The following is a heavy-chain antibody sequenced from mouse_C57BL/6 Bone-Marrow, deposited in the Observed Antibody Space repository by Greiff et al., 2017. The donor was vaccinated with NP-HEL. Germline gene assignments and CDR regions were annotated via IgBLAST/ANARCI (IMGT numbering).Heavy chain of an antibody. CDR3: ARVGNYWYYFDY. V-gene: IGHV1-47*01. J-gene: IGHJ2*01. CDR1: GYTFTTYP. Sequence: VQLQESGAELVKPGASVKMSCKASGYTFTTYPIEWVKQNHGKSLEWIGNFHPYNVDTEYNEKFKNKATLTVEKSSSTVYLELSRLTSDDSSVYYCARVGNYWYYFDYWGQGTTLTVSS. CDR2: FHPYNVDT. D-gene: IGHD2-1*01.